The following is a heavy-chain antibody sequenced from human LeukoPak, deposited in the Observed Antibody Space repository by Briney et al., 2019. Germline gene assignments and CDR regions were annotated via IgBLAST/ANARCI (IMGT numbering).Heavy chain of an antibody. Sequence: SSVKVSCKASGGTFSSYAISWVRQAPGQGLEWMGGIIPIFGTANYAQKFQGRVTITADESTSTAYMELSSLRSEDTAVYYCARERPVVVAATGAFDIWGQGTMVTVSS. D-gene: IGHD2-15*01. V-gene: IGHV1-69*01. CDR3: ARERPVVVAATGAFDI. J-gene: IGHJ3*02. CDR2: IIPIFGTA. CDR1: GGTFSSYA.